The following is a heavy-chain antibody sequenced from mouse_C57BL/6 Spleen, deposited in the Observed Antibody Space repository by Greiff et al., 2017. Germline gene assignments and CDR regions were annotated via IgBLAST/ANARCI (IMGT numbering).Heavy chain of an antibody. V-gene: IGHV1-50*01. CDR1: GYTFTSYW. CDR2: IDPSDSYT. D-gene: IGHD2-3*01. J-gene: IGHJ1*03. CDR3: ARVMGHWYFDV. Sequence: QVQLKQPGAELVKPGASVKLSCKASGYTFTSYWMQWVKQRPGQGLEWIGEIDPSDSYTNYNQKFTGKATLTVDTASSTAYMQLSSLKSEDSAVYYCARVMGHWYFDVWGTGTTVTVSS.